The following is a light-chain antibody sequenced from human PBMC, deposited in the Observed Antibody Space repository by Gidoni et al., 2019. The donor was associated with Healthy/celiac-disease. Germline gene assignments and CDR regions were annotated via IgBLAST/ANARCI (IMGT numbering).Light chain of an antibody. CDR2: EVS. CDR1: SSDVGGNNY. J-gene: IGLJ3*02. V-gene: IGLV2-8*01. CDR3: SSYAGSNNFRV. Sequence: QSALTQPPSAPGSPGHSVTISCTGASSDVGGNNYVSWYQQHPGKAPKLMIYEVSKRPSGVPDRFSGSKSGNTASLTVSGLQAEDEADYYCSSYAGSNNFRVFGGGTKLTVL.